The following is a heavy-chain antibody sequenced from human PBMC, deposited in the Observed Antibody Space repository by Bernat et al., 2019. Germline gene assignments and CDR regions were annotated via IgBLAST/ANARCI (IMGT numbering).Heavy chain of an antibody. Sequence: EVQLVESGGGLVQPGGSLRLSCAASGFTFSSYYMSWVRQAPGKGLEWVANIKEDGSEKNYVDSVKGRFTISRDNAKNSLYLQMNSLRAEDTAVYYCARDPGYCTGGVCYTVLDYWGQGILVTVSS. V-gene: IGHV3-7*01. J-gene: IGHJ4*02. CDR1: GFTFSSYY. CDR3: ARDPGYCTGGVCYTVLDY. CDR2: IKEDGSEK. D-gene: IGHD2-8*02.